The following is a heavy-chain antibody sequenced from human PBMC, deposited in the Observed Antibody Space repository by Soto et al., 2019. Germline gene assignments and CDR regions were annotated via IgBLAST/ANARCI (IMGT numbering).Heavy chain of an antibody. CDR1: GYTFGLYV. D-gene: IGHD5-12*01. J-gene: IGHJ4*02. Sequence: QVRLGQSGAEVKQPVASVKVSCGASGYTFGLYVITGVRLAPGQGLEWMGWISPYSGKTNYGQKFQDRITLTTETSRNTSYMELKTLRYDDTAVYSCAGYRTPHSAYERPDYWGRGTLVTVSS. CDR2: ISPYSGKT. CDR3: AGYRTPHSAYERPDY. V-gene: IGHV1-18*01.